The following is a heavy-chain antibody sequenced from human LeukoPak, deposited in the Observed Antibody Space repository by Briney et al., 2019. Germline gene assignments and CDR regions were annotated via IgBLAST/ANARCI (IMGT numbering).Heavy chain of an antibody. D-gene: IGHD6-13*01. CDR2: MNPNSGNT. CDR3: ARGYGLAAGTEFYDY. CDR1: GYTFTSYD. J-gene: IGHJ4*02. Sequence: GASVKVSCKASGYTFTSYDINWVRQATGQGLEWMGWMNPNSGNTGYAQKFQGRVTMTRNTSISTAYMDLSSLRSEDTAVYYCARGYGLAAGTEFYDYWGQGTLVTVSS. V-gene: IGHV1-8*01.